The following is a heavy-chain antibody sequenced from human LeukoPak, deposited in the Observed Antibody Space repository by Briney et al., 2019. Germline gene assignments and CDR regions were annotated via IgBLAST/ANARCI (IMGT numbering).Heavy chain of an antibody. Sequence: SVKVSCKASGGTLSSNAISWVRQAPGQGLQWMGGIIPIFATPNYAQKFQGRVTITADESTSTAYMELSSLRSEDTAVYYCARGFYYTGMDVWGQGTTVTVSS. J-gene: IGHJ6*02. CDR2: IIPIFATP. D-gene: IGHD3-10*01. CDR3: ARGFYYTGMDV. CDR1: GGTLSSNA. V-gene: IGHV1-69*13.